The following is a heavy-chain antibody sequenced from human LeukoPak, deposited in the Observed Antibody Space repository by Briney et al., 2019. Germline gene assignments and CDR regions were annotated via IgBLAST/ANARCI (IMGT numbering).Heavy chain of an antibody. CDR3: ARMTSGAFDM. Sequence: SETLSLTCAVYSESFNGYYWSWIRQPPGKGLEWIGEINHSGSTNYNPSLKGRVTMSVDTSKNQFSLKLSSVTAADPAVYYCARMTSGAFDMWGQGTMVTVSS. V-gene: IGHV4-34*01. CDR1: SESFNGYY. J-gene: IGHJ3*02. CDR2: INHSGST.